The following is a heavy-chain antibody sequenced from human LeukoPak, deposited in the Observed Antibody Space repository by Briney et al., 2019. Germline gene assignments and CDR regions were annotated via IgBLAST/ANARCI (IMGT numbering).Heavy chain of an antibody. CDR1: GYTFTAYY. Sequence: GASVTVSSKASGYTFTAYYMHWVRQAPGQGLEWMGRINPNSGGTNYAQKFQGRVTITRDTSISTAYMELSRLRSDDTAVYYCARAPIYGSGSSTVDCWGQGTLVIVSS. CDR3: ARAPIYGSGSSTVDC. D-gene: IGHD3-10*01. V-gene: IGHV1-2*06. CDR2: INPNSGGT. J-gene: IGHJ4*02.